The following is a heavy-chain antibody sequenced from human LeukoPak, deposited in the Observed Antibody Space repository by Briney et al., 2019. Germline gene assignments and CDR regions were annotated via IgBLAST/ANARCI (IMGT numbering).Heavy chain of an antibody. CDR2: MFYRGST. D-gene: IGHD2-15*01. Sequence: SETLSLTFTVSGVSISTSTHYWAWIRQPPGKGLEWIASMFYRGSTYYNASLRSRVTLSVDTSMNQFSLKLSSVTASDTATFYCVRQGGWGGAASLIEFWGQGTLVTVSS. CDR3: VRQGGWGGAASLIEF. V-gene: IGHV4-39*01. J-gene: IGHJ4*02. CDR1: GVSISTSTHY.